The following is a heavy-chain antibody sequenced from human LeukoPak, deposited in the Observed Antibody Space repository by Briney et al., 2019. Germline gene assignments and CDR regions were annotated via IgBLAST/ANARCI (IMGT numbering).Heavy chain of an antibody. CDR3: AKDINYDSSGGIDY. D-gene: IGHD3-22*01. CDR1: GFTFSSYW. Sequence: GGSLRLSCAASGFTFSSYWMSWVRQAPGKGLEWVSGISWNSGSICYADSVKGRFTISRDNAKNSLYLQVNSLRAEDTVLYYCAKDINYDSSGGIDYWGQGTLVTVSS. V-gene: IGHV3-9*01. CDR2: ISWNSGSI. J-gene: IGHJ4*02.